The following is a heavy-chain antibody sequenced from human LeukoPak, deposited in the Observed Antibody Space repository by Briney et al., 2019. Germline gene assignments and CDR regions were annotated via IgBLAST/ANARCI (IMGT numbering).Heavy chain of an antibody. CDR3: ARAMGYDFFLDGFDP. J-gene: IGHJ5*02. V-gene: IGHV3-30*01. Sequence: GGSLRLSCAASGFTFSSYALHWVRQAPSKGLEWVALISYDGINRYYADSVKGRFTISRDTSKNTLYLQMNSLRAEDTAVYYCARAMGYDFFLDGFDPWGQGTLVTVSS. CDR1: GFTFSSYA. CDR2: ISYDGINR. D-gene: IGHD3-3*01.